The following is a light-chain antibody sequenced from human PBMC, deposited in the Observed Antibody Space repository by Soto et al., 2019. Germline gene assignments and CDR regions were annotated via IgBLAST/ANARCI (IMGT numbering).Light chain of an antibody. V-gene: IGLV4-69*01. CDR1: RGHSSYA. CDR2: LNNDGSH. CDR3: QTWGTGFQF. J-gene: IGLJ2*01. Sequence: QPVLTQSPSASASLGASVKLTCTLSRGHSSYAIAWHQKQPGKGPRYLMDLNNDGSHTKGDGIPDRFSGSSSGADRYLIISSLQSEDEADYYCQTWGTGFQFFGGGTQLTVL.